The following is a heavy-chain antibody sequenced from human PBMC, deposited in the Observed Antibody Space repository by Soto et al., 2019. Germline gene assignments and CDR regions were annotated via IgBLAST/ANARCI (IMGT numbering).Heavy chain of an antibody. J-gene: IGHJ4*02. V-gene: IGHV1-2*02. Sequence: QVQLVQSGAEVKKPGASVKVSCKASGYTFTDYYMHWVRQAPGQGLEWMGWINPSSGGTSYAQNFQGRVTLTRDTSISTAYMELSRLSSDDTAVYYCTRASAVAGGSSNSLPNDYWGQGTLVTVS. CDR3: TRASAVAGGSSNSLPNDY. CDR1: GYTFTDYY. D-gene: IGHD6-19*01. CDR2: INPSSGGT.